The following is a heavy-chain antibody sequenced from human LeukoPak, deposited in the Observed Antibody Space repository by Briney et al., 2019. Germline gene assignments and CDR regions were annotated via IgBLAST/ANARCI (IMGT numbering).Heavy chain of an antibody. D-gene: IGHD1-26*01. CDR2: IYHSGST. Sequence: PSETLSLTCTVSGGSISSSSYYWGWIRQPPGKGLEWIGYIYHSGSTYYNPSLKSRVTISVDRSKNQFSLKLSSVTAADTAVYYCARAVKWELHDAFDIWGQGTMVTVSS. CDR3: ARAVKWELHDAFDI. V-gene: IGHV4-30-2*01. CDR1: GGSISSSSYY. J-gene: IGHJ3*02.